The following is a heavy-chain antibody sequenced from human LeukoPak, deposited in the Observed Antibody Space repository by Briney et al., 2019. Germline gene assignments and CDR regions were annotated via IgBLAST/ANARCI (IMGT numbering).Heavy chain of an antibody. CDR2: IYPGDSDT. J-gene: IGHJ6*03. CDR3: ARTRHYYGSWCYYMDV. D-gene: IGHD3-10*01. Sequence: GESLKISCKGSGYSFTSYWIGWVRQMPGKGLEWMGIIYPGDSDTRYSPSFQGQVTISADKSISTAYLQWSSLKASDTAMYYCARTRHYYGSWCYYMDVWGKGTTVTISS. CDR1: GYSFTSYW. V-gene: IGHV5-51*01.